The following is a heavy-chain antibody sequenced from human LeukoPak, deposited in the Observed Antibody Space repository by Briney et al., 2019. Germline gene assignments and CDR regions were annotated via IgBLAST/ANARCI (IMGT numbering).Heavy chain of an antibody. CDR3: ARGWHYDFWSGIMEGGDY. CDR2: IYSGGST. J-gene: IGHJ4*02. D-gene: IGHD3-3*01. Sequence: GGALRLSCAASGFTVSSNYMSWVRQAPGKGLEWVSVIYSGGSTYYADSVKGRFTISRDNSKNTLYLQMNSLRAEDTAVYYCARGWHYDFWSGIMEGGDYWGQGTLVTVSS. V-gene: IGHV3-66*02. CDR1: GFTVSSNY.